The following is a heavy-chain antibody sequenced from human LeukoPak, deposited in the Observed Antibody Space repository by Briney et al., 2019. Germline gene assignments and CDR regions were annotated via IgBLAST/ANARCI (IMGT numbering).Heavy chain of an antibody. J-gene: IGHJ4*02. D-gene: IGHD3-10*01. CDR2: ISAYNGNT. V-gene: IGHV1-18*01. CDR3: ARDRERGMVRGILDY. Sequence: ASVKVSCKASGYTFTSYGISWVRQAPGQGLEWMGWISAYNGNTNYAQKLQDRVTMTTDTSTSTAYMELRSLRSDDTAVYYCARDRERGMVRGILDYWGQGTLVTVSS. CDR1: GYTFTSYG.